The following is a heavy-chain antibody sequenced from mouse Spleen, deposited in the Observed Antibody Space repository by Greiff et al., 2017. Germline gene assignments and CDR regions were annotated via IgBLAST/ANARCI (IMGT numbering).Heavy chain of an antibody. V-gene: IGHV5-9-1*01. CDR3: ARLAYYGNYRYFDV. CDR2: ISSGGSYT. Sequence: EVMLVESGGGLVKPGGSLKLSCAASGFTFSSYAMSWVRQTPEKRLEWVATISSGGSYTYYPDSVKGRFTISRDNAKNTLYLQMSSLRSEDTAMYYCARLAYYGNYRYFDVWGAGTTVTVSS. D-gene: IGHD2-10*01. J-gene: IGHJ1*01. CDR1: GFTFSSYA.